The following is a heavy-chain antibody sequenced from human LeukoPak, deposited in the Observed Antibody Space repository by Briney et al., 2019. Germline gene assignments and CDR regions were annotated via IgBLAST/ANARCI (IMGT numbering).Heavy chain of an antibody. Sequence: ASVKVSCKASGYTFTTYAMNWVRQAPGQGLEWMGWINTNTGNPTYAQGFTGRFVFSLDTSVSTAYLQIGSLKAEDTAVYYCASSYCSGGNCYSQQKVYYFDFWGQGTLVTVSS. J-gene: IGHJ4*02. D-gene: IGHD2-15*01. CDR3: ASSYCSGGNCYSQQKVYYFDF. V-gene: IGHV7-4-1*01. CDR1: GYTFTTYA. CDR2: INTNTGNP.